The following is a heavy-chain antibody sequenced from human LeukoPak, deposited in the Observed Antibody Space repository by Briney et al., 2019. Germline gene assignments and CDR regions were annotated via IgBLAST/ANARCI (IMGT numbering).Heavy chain of an antibody. CDR3: ARARELPHPFNY. CDR1: GGTFSSYA. Sequence: ASVKVSCKASGGTFSSYAISWVRQAPGQGLEWMGGIIPIFGTANYAQKFQGRVTITADESTSTAYMELSSLRSEDTAVYYCARARELPHPFNYWGQGTLVTVSS. V-gene: IGHV1-69*13. CDR2: IIPIFGTA. D-gene: IGHD1-26*01. J-gene: IGHJ4*02.